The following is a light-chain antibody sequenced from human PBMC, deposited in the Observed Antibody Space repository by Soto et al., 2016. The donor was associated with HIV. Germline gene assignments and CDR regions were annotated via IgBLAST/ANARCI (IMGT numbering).Light chain of an antibody. CDR3: QSADSSGTYVL. V-gene: IGLV3-25*03. J-gene: IGLJ2*01. CDR2: KDS. Sequence: SYELTQPPSVSVSPGRTASITCSGDTLPKQYAYWYQQKPGQAPVLVIYKDSERPSGIPERFSGSSSGTTVTLTISGVQAEDEADYYCQSADSSGTYVLFGGGTKLTV. CDR1: TLPKQY.